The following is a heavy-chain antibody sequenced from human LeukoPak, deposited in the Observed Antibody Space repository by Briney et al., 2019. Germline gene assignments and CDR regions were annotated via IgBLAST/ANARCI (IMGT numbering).Heavy chain of an antibody. Sequence: PSETLSLTCTVSGGSISSYYWTWIRQPPGKGLEWIGYIYYSGSTNYNPSLKSRVTISVATSKNQFSLKLSSVTAADTAVYYCARTYYDFWSGYFLDYWGQGTLVTVSS. CDR1: GGSISSYY. D-gene: IGHD3-3*01. J-gene: IGHJ4*02. CDR2: IYYSGST. CDR3: ARTYYDFWSGYFLDY. V-gene: IGHV4-59*01.